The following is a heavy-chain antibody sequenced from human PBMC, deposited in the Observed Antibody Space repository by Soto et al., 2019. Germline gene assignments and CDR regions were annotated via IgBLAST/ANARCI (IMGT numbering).Heavy chain of an antibody. J-gene: IGHJ5*02. CDR2: IYYDGNT. V-gene: IGHV4-39*01. CDR3: ATTQMATLGNWLDP. D-gene: IGHD5-12*01. Sequence: SETLSLTCSVSGASISSTSFYWGWIRQPPGKGLESIANIYYDGNTYYNPSLKSRVTVSLDTSKNQFSLKLSSVTAADTAVYYCATTQMATLGNWLDPWGQGTLVTVSS. CDR1: GASISSTSFY.